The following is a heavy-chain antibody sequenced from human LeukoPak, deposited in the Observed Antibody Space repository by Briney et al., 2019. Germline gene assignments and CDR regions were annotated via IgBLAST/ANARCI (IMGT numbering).Heavy chain of an antibody. Sequence: GGSLRLSCSASGFTFSSYGMHWVRQAPAKGLEYVSGISNKGGSTYYADSVKGRFTSSRDNSKNPLHLQMGSLRGDDASVYYCVKSGTWAFFDSWGEGTRVTVSS. CDR1: GFTFSSYG. CDR2: ISNKGGST. J-gene: IGHJ4*02. CDR3: VKSGTWAFFDS. V-gene: IGHV3-64D*09. D-gene: IGHD3-3*02.